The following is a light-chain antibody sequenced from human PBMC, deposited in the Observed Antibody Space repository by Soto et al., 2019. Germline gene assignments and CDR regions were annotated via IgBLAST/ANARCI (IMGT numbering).Light chain of an antibody. J-gene: IGKJ4*01. V-gene: IGKV3-20*01. CDR3: QQYGSSQLT. CDR1: QSVSSSY. CDR2: GAS. Sequence: EIVLTQSPGTLSLSPGERATLSCRASQSVSSSYLAWYQQKPGQAPRLLIYGASSRATGIPDRFSGSGSEKDFTHTNSRLEPEDLAVYYCQQYGSSQLTFGGGNKVEIK.